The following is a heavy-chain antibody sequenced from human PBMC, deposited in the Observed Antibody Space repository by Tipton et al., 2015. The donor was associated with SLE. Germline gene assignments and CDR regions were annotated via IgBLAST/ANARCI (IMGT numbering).Heavy chain of an antibody. J-gene: IGHJ4*02. D-gene: IGHD3-10*01. Sequence: SLRLSCAASGFTFSSYAMHWVRQAPGKGLEWVAVISYDGSNKYYADSVKGRFTISRDNSKNTLYLQMNSLRAEDTAVYYCAGGLLWFREPFDYWGQGTRVSVSS. V-gene: IGHV3-30*04. CDR3: AGGLLWFREPFDY. CDR2: ISYDGSNK. CDR1: GFTFSSYA.